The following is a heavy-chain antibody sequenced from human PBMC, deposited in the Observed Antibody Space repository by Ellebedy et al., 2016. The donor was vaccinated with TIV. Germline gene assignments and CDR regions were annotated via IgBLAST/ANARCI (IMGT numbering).Heavy chain of an antibody. CDR2: ISSSSSTI. V-gene: IGHV3-48*01. D-gene: IGHD1-1*01. CDR1: GFTFSSYT. Sequence: PGGSLRLSCAASGFTFSSYTMNWVRQAPGKGLEWVSYISSSSSTIYYADSVKGRFTISRDNAKNSLYLQMNSLRAEDTAVYYCASDRHRPKRNLGWKDAFDIWGQGTMVTVSS. J-gene: IGHJ3*02. CDR3: ASDRHRPKRNLGWKDAFDI.